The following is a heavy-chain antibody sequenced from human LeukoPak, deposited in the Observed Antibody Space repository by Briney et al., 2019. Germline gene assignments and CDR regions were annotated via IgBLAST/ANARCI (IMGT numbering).Heavy chain of an antibody. D-gene: IGHD3-22*01. CDR2: ISGSGGST. J-gene: IGHJ4*02. V-gene: IGHV3-23*01. CDR3: AKDRRYYDSSGYRELNDY. CDR1: GFTVSSNY. Sequence: GGSLRLSCAAPGFTVSSNYMSWVRQAPGKGLEWVSAISGSGGSTYYAGSVKGRFTTSRDNSKNTLYLQMNSLRAEDTAVYYCAKDRRYYDSSGYRELNDYWGQGTLVTVSS.